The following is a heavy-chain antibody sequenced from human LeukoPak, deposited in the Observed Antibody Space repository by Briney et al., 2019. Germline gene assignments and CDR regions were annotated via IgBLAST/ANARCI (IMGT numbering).Heavy chain of an antibody. CDR2: INPNSGTT. CDR3: VTERQQQGEDY. J-gene: IGHJ4*02. D-gene: IGHD3-16*01. CDR1: GYTFTDYF. V-gene: IGHV1-2*06. Sequence: ASVKVSCKASGYTFTDYFMHWVRQAPGQGLEWLGRINPNSGTTNYAQNFQGRVTMTRDTSLSTAYMELSSLRSDDTAVYYCVTERQQQGEDYWGQGTLVTVSS.